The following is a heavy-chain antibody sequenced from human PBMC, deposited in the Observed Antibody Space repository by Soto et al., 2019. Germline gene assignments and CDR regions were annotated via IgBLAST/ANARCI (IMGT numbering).Heavy chain of an antibody. Sequence: QVQLVQSGAEVKKPGSPVKVSCKASGGTFSRYGISWVRQAPGQGLEWMGGIIPIFGTANYAQKFQGRVTXTEDESTSTAYMELSSLRSEATVVYYCARARNDNYYYGMDVWGQGTTVTVSS. CDR2: IIPIFGTA. V-gene: IGHV1-69*12. CDR1: GGTFSRYG. D-gene: IGHD3-22*01. CDR3: ARARNDNYYYGMDV. J-gene: IGHJ6*02.